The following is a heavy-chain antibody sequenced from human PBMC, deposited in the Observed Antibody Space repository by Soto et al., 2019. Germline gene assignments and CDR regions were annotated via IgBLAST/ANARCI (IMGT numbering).Heavy chain of an antibody. Sequence: GYTLADVWSRRLRPPQGKGLEWMGSIYPADSDTRYSPSFQGQVTISADKSISTAYLQWSSLKASDTAMYYCAIRGGSSSDASPYYYWRMNVGG. CDR3: AIRGGSSSDASPYYYWRMNV. V-gene: IGHV5-51*01. D-gene: IGHD2-15*01. CDR2: IYPADSDT. CDR1: GYTLADVW. J-gene: IGHJ6*02.